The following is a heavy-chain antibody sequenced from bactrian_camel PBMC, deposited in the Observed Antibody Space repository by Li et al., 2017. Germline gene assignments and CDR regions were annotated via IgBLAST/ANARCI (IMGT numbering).Heavy chain of an antibody. CDR1: GFTFSIYW. Sequence: HVQLVESGGGLVQPGGSLRLSCAASGFTFSIYWMYWVRQAPGKGLEWVSFINAGGGTVYYADSVKGRFTISRDNAKNTVYLQMNSLKSEDTALYYCATDDPLGSPGGFGYWGQGTQVTVS. V-gene: IGHV3S1*01. J-gene: IGHJ6*01. CDR2: INAGGGTV. CDR3: ATDDPLGSPGGFGY. D-gene: IGHD5*01.